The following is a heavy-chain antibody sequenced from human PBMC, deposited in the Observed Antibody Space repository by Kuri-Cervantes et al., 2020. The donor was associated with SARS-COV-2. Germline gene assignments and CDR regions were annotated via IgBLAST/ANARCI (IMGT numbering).Heavy chain of an antibody. D-gene: IGHD3-3*01. V-gene: IGHV3-23*01. CDR2: ISGSGGST. J-gene: IGHJ4*02. CDR1: GFTFSSYA. CDR3: AKSEGHEFWSGYSYFDY. Sequence: GVLKISCAASGFTFSSYAMSWVRQAPGKGLEWVSAISGSGGSTYYADSVKGRFTISRDNSKNTLYLQMNSLRAEDTAVYYCAKSEGHEFWSGYSYFDYWGQGTLVTVSS.